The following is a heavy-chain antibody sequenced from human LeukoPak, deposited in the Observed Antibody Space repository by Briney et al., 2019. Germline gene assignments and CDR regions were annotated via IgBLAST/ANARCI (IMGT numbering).Heavy chain of an antibody. CDR3: ARLKRNGYYDSSGYYYFDY. CDR2: IKQDGNEK. V-gene: IGHV3-7*01. J-gene: IGHJ4*02. Sequence: PGGSLRLSCAASGFTFSSYSMNWVRQAPGKGLEWVANIKQDGNEKYYVDSVKGRFTISRDNAKNSLYLQMNSLRAEDTAVYYCARLKRNGYYDSSGYYYFDYWGQGTLVTVSS. D-gene: IGHD3-22*01. CDR1: GFTFSSYS.